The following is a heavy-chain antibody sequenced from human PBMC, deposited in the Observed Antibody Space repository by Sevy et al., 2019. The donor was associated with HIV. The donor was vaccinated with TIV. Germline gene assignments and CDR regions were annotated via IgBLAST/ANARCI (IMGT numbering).Heavy chain of an antibody. CDR2: ITRDGSST. CDR1: GFTFSNYW. CDR3: VRDNLGYTSGYVSV. V-gene: IGHV3-74*01. D-gene: IGHD5-18*01. Sequence: GGYLRLSCATSGFTFSNYWMHWVRLLPGKGLEWVSRITRDGSSTSYADSVKGRFTISRDNAKNTLHLQMISLRAEASALYFCVRDNLGYTSGYVSVWGQGSLVTVSS. J-gene: IGHJ4*02.